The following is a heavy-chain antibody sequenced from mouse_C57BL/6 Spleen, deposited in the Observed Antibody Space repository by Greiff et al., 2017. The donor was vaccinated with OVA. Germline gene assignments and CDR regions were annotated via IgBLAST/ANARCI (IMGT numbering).Heavy chain of an antibody. J-gene: IGHJ4*01. V-gene: IGHV2-6-1*01. Sequence: QVQLKESGPGLVAPSQSLSITCNVSGFSLTSYGVHWVRQPPGQGLEWLVVIWSDGSTTYNSALKSRMSISKDNSKSQVFLKMNSLQTDDTAMYYCARHSIYYDYDLYAMDYWGQGTSVTVSS. CDR2: IWSDGST. CDR3: ARHSIYYDYDLYAMDY. D-gene: IGHD2-4*01. CDR1: GFSLTSYG.